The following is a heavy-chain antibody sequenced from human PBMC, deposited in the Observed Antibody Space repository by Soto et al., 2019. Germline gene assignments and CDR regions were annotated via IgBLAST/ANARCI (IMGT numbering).Heavy chain of an antibody. CDR3: ARLMEGRRPVDY. CDR2: IYYSGST. D-gene: IGHD2-8*01. V-gene: IGHV4-39*01. CDR1: GGSISSSSYY. Sequence: SETLSLTCTVSGGSISSSSYYWGWIRQPPGKGLEWIGSIYYSGSTYYNPSLKSRVTISVDTSKNQFSLKLSSVTAADTAVYYCARLMEGRRPVDYWGQGTLVTVSS. J-gene: IGHJ4*02.